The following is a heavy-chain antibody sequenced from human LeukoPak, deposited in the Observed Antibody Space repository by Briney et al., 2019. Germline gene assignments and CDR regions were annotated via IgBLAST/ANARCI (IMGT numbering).Heavy chain of an antibody. CDR2: IYHSGST. CDR3: VRQSQIYDF. D-gene: IGHD2/OR15-2a*01. Sequence: PSETLSLTCTVSGGSISSGGYYWSWIRQPPGKGLEWIGYIYHSGSTYYNPSLKSRVTMSIETSKNQFSLNPRSVTAADTAVYYCVRQSQIYDFWGQGTLVTVSS. V-gene: IGHV4-30-2*01. CDR1: GGSISSGGYY. J-gene: IGHJ4*02.